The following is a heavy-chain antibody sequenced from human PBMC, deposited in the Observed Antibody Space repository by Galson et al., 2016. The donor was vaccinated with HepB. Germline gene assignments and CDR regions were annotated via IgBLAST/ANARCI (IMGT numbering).Heavy chain of an antibody. Sequence: SVKVSCKASGYTFTTYDMHWVRQAPGQRLEWLGSINTGNGNTKYSQWFHARSTITRDTAATTVHLRLTSLRSGDTAVYFCARDSDRGVTYFDYWGQGTLVTVSS. CDR2: INTGNGNT. CDR3: ARDSDRGVTYFDY. J-gene: IGHJ4*02. D-gene: IGHD2-21*02. CDR1: GYTFTTYD. V-gene: IGHV1-3*04.